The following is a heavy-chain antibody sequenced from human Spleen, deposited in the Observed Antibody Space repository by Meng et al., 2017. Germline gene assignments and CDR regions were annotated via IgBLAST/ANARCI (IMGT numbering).Heavy chain of an antibody. CDR1: GFTFSGYW. CDR2: INSGGSDT. CDR3: ARDYNYAPDY. Sequence: VKLVASGGGLVQPGGSLGLSCAASGFTFSGYWMHWVRQAPGKGLVWVSRINSGGSDTNFADSVKGRFTISRDNAKNTLYLQMNSLRAEDTAVYYCARDYNYAPDYWGQGTLVTVSS. V-gene: IGHV3-74*01. D-gene: IGHD5-18*01. J-gene: IGHJ4*02.